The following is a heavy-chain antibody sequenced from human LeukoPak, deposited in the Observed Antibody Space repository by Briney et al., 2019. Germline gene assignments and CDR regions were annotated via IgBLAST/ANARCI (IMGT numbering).Heavy chain of an antibody. CDR2: IKEDGSEA. Sequence: GESLRLSCAASGLTISGHWMAWVRQAPGKGLEWVAGIKEDGSEAHYVDSVKGRFTISRDNSRDTLYLQMNSLRVEDTALYYCAKDGDYYDSSGYYYFDYWGQGTLVTVSS. J-gene: IGHJ4*02. CDR1: GLTISGHW. D-gene: IGHD3-22*01. V-gene: IGHV3-7*01. CDR3: AKDGDYYDSSGYYYFDY.